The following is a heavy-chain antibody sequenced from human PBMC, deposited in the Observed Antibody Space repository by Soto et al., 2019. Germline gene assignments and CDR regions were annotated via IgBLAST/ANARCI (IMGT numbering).Heavy chain of an antibody. D-gene: IGHD5-18*01. CDR1: GGSFRSYA. CDR3: AYSANHRYFFDS. Sequence: QVQLVQSGAEVKKPGSSVKVSCKASGGSFRSYAVNWVRQAPGQGLECLGGIIPIFGTPNYAQKFHGRVSITADESTSTVYMDLISLTPEDTAVYYCAYSANHRYFFDSWGQGTLVTVSS. V-gene: IGHV1-69*12. J-gene: IGHJ5*01. CDR2: IIPIFGTP.